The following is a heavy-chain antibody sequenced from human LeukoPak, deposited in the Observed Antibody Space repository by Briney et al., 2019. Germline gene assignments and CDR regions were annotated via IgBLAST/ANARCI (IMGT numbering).Heavy chain of an antibody. CDR3: ARRTYGSGSYDY. CDR1: GLTFSPYS. Sequence: GGSLRLSCAASGLTFSPYSMNWVRQAPGKGLEWVSSISSSSNIIYYADSVKGRFTISRDNAKNSLYLQMNSLRAEDTAVYYCARRTYGSGSYDYWGQGTLVTVSS. V-gene: IGHV3-21*01. J-gene: IGHJ4*02. CDR2: ISSSSNII. D-gene: IGHD3-10*01.